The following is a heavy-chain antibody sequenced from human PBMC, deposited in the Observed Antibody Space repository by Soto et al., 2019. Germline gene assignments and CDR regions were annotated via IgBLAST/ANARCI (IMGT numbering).Heavy chain of an antibody. CDR3: AKHREYFDWLSPVDY. CDR1: GFTFSSYA. Sequence: PGGSLRLSCAASGFTFSSYAMSWVRQAPGKGLEWVSAISGSGGSTYYADSVKGRFTISRDNSKNTLYLQMNSLRAEDTAVYYCAKHREYFDWLSPVDYWGQGTLVTVSS. D-gene: IGHD3-9*01. J-gene: IGHJ4*02. CDR2: ISGSGGST. V-gene: IGHV3-23*01.